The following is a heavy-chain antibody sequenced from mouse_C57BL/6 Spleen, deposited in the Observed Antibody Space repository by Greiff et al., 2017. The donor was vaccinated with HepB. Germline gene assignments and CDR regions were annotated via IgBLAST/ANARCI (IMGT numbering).Heavy chain of an antibody. CDR3: ARDYGSSYEAYAMDY. Sequence: QVQLKESGPGLVAPSQSLSITCTVSGFSLTSYAISWVRQPPGKGLEWLGVIWTGGGTNYNSALKSRLSISTDNSKSQVFLKMNSLQTDDTARYYCARDYGSSYEAYAMDYWGQGTSVTVSS. J-gene: IGHJ4*01. V-gene: IGHV2-9-1*01. CDR2: IWTGGGT. D-gene: IGHD1-1*01. CDR1: GFSLTSYA.